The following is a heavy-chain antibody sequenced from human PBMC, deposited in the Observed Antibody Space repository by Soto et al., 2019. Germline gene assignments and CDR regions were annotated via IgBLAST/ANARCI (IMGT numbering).Heavy chain of an antibody. D-gene: IGHD3-3*01. J-gene: IGHJ4*02. CDR3: ARKQAGFFYGIDY. Sequence: SVTLSLTCTVSGGSIGTGGYYWSWIRQYPGKGLEWLGYIDGSGYTFYNPSLQSRLTLSMDTSKNQFSLKLSSATAADTAVYFCARKQAGFFYGIDYWGQGTLVTVS. CDR1: GGSIGTGGYY. V-gene: IGHV4-31*03. CDR2: IDGSGYT.